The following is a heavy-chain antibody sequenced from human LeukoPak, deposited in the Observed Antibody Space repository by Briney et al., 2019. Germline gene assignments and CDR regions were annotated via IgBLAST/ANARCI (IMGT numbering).Heavy chain of an antibody. CDR2: ISTNGGST. CDR1: GFTFSSYA. J-gene: IGHJ4*02. V-gene: IGHV3-64*01. Sequence: PGGSLRLSCADSGFTFSSYAMHWVRQAPGKGLEYVSGISTNGGSTNYANSVKGRFTISRDNSKNTLYLQMGSLRAEDMAVYYCARDHGSGSYSDYWGQGTLVTVSS. CDR3: ARDHGSGSYSDY. D-gene: IGHD1-26*01.